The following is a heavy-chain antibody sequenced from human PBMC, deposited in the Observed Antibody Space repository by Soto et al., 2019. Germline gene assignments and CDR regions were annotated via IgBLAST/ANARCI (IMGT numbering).Heavy chain of an antibody. CDR2: IYSGGST. Sequence: EVQLVESGGGLVQPGGSLRLSCAASGFTVSSNYMSWVRQAPGKGLEWVSVIYSGGSTYYADSVKGRFTISRHNSKNTLYLRMNSLRAEDTVIYYCARDPYYESSGYLASNGMDVWGQGTTVTVSS. CDR1: GFTVSSNY. CDR3: ARDPYYESSGYLASNGMDV. J-gene: IGHJ6*02. V-gene: IGHV3-53*04. D-gene: IGHD3-22*01.